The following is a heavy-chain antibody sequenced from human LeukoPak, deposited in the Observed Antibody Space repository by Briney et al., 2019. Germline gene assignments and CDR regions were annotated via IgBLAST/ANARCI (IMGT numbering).Heavy chain of an antibody. V-gene: IGHV3-7*01. CDR2: INENGRDK. J-gene: IGHJ4*02. CDR1: GFTFTKYW. Sequence: GGSLRLSCVAFGFTFTKYWMSWVRQAPGKGLEWVANINENGRDKSYVDSVKGRFTISRDNAKNSVYLQMNSLRVEDTAVYYCGTDYGWGQGTLVTVSS. D-gene: IGHD4-17*01. CDR3: GTDYG.